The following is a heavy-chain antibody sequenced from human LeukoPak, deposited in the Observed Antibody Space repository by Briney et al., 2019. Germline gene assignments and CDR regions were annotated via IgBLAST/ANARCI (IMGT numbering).Heavy chain of an antibody. CDR2: IYYSGST. V-gene: IGHV4-61*08. CDR1: GGSISSGDYY. CDR3: ARVSDYYDSSGYPVSDAFDI. D-gene: IGHD3-22*01. Sequence: SETLSLTCTVSGGSISSGDYYWSWIRQPPGKGLEWIGYIYYSGSTNYNPSLKSRVTISVDTSKNQFSLKLSSVTAADTAVYYCARVSDYYDSSGYPVSDAFDIWGQGTMVTVSS. J-gene: IGHJ3*02.